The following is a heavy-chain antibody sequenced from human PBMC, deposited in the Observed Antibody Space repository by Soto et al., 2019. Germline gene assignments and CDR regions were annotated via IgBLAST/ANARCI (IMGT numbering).Heavy chain of an antibody. CDR1: GDSVSSNSAA. Sequence: SQTLSLPCAISGDSVSSNSAAWSWIRQSPSRGLEWLGRTYYRSKWYNDYAVSVESRITINPDTSKNQFSLQLNSVTPEDTAVYYCARDQGQWLGLDAFDIWGQGTMVTVSS. D-gene: IGHD6-19*01. J-gene: IGHJ3*02. CDR3: ARDQGQWLGLDAFDI. V-gene: IGHV6-1*01. CDR2: TYYRSKWYN.